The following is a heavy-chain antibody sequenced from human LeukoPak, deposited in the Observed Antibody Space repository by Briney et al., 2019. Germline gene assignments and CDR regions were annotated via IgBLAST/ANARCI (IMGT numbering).Heavy chain of an antibody. Sequence: PSETLSLTCTVSGGSISSSSYYWGWIRQPPGKGLEWIGSIYYSGSTYYNPSLKSRVTISVDTSKNQLSLKLSSVTAADTAVYYCARHAFAIGSYGDYWGQGTLVTVSS. CDR2: IYYSGST. D-gene: IGHD1-26*01. CDR3: ARHAFAIGSYGDY. V-gene: IGHV4-39*01. CDR1: GGSISSSSYY. J-gene: IGHJ4*02.